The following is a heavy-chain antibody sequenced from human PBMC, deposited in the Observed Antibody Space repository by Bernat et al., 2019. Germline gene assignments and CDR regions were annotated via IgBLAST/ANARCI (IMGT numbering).Heavy chain of an antibody. CDR3: ARGRGWESGDLFYYYSYMDF. CDR2: INHSGST. D-gene: IGHD1-26*01. V-gene: IGHV4-34*01. CDR1: GGSFSGYY. Sequence: QVQLQQWGAGLLKPSETLSLTCAVYGGSFSGYYWNWIRQPPGKGLEWIGEINHSGSTNYNPSLKSRVTISVDTSKNQFSVKLSSVCAAATAVYYCARGRGWESGDLFYYYSYMDFWGKGTTVTVSS. J-gene: IGHJ6*03.